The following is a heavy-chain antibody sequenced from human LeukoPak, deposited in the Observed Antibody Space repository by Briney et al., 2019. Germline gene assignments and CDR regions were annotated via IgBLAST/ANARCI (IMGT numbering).Heavy chain of an antibody. J-gene: IGHJ6*02. CDR2: INTNTGYP. V-gene: IGHV7-4-1*02. D-gene: IGHD2-2*01. CDR3: ARGIVVVPDYYYYYGMDV. CDR1: GNTFTNYP. Sequence: ASVKVSCKASGNTFTNYPVNWVRQAPGQGLEWMGWINTNTGYPTYAPGFTGRFVFSFDTSVSTTYLQISSLKAEDTAVYYCARGIVVVPDYYYYYGMDVWGQGTTVTVSS.